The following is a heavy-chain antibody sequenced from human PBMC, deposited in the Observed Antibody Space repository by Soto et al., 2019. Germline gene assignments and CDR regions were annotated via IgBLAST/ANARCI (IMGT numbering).Heavy chain of an antibody. V-gene: IGHV3-30-3*01. CDR2: ISYDGSNK. CDR3: ARSLSPISAFDP. Sequence: QVQLVESGGGVVQPGRSLRLSCAASGFTFSSYAMHWVRQAPGKGLEWVAVISYDGSNKYYADSVKGRFTISRDNSKNTLYLQMNSLRAEATAVYYCARSLSPISAFDPWGQGTLVTVSS. D-gene: IGHD3-9*01. CDR1: GFTFSSYA. J-gene: IGHJ5*02.